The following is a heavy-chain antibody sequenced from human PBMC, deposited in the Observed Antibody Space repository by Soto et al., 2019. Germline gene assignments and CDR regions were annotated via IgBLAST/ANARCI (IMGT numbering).Heavy chain of an antibody. D-gene: IGHD1-26*01. CDR1: GFIFSSYG. CDR2: IWYGGSNK. Sequence: GSLRLSCAASGFIFSSYGIHFCRQSPFKGLEWVAVIWYGGSNKYYGDSVKGRFTISRDNSKNRLYLQMNSLRVEDTAAYYCARERAQGDYYYAMDVWGQGTTVTVSS. V-gene: IGHV3-33*01. CDR3: ARERAQGDYYYAMDV. J-gene: IGHJ6*02.